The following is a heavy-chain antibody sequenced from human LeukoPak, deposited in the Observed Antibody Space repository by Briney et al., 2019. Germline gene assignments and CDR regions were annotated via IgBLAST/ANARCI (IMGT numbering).Heavy chain of an antibody. CDR2: ISGSGGST. D-gene: IGHD6-13*01. Sequence: GGSLRLSCAASGFTFSSYAMSWARQAPGKGLEWVSAISGSGGSTYYADSVKGRFTISRDNSKNTLYLQMNTLRAEDTAVYYCAKDRRDASSSWVDYWGQGALVTVSS. J-gene: IGHJ4*02. CDR1: GFTFSSYA. V-gene: IGHV3-23*01. CDR3: AKDRRDASSSWVDY.